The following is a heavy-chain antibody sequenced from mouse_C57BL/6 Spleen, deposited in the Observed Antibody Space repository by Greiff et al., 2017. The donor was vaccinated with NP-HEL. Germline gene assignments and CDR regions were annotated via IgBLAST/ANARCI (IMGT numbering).Heavy chain of an antibody. D-gene: IGHD2-14*01. V-gene: IGHV1-82*01. J-gene: IGHJ3*01. CDR1: GYAFSSSW. CDR3: AKGGYSPFAY. Sequence: QVQLQQSGPELVKPGASVKISCKASGYAFSSSWMNWVKQRPGKGLEWIGRIYPGDGDTNYNGKFKGKATLTADKSSSTAYMQLSSLTSEDSAVYFCAKGGYSPFAYWGQGTLVTVSA. CDR2: IYPGDGDT.